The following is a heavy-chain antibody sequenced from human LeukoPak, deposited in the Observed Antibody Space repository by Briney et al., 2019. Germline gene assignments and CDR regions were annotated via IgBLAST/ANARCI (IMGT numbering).Heavy chain of an antibody. J-gene: IGHJ4*02. D-gene: IGHD3-10*01. V-gene: IGHV1-69*04. CDR3: AGPGFGELTWDY. CDR1: GGTSSSYA. Sequence: SEKVSCKSSGGTSSSYAFSWVRQAPGQGLEWMGRIIPILGIANYPQQFQGRVTITADKSTSTAYMELSSRRSEDTPGYYCAGPGFGELTWDYWGEGTLVTVSS. CDR2: IIPILGIA.